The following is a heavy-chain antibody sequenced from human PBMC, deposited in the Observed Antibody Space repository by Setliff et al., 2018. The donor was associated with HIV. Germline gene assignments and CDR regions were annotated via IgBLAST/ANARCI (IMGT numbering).Heavy chain of an antibody. CDR1: GASIRSGDYY. J-gene: IGHJ4*02. Sequence: SETLSLTCSVSGASIRSGDYYWGWIRQPPGKGLEWIGSIYYSGSNPYSPSLKSRVTMSVATSKNQFSLNLTSVTAADTSVYYCARHWLSQDLVSGNYRSHYYFDYWGQGMLVTVSS. CDR2: IYYSGSN. D-gene: IGHD3-16*02. CDR3: ARHWLSQDLVSGNYRSHYYFDY. V-gene: IGHV4-39*01.